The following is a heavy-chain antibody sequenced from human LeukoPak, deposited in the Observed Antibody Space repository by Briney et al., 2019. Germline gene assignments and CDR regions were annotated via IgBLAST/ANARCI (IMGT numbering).Heavy chain of an antibody. CDR2: IYACNGNT. D-gene: IGHD6-19*01. J-gene: IGHJ5*01. CDR3: ARDSSGWNNWFDP. V-gene: IGHV1-3*01. Sequence: SVKVSCKASGYTFTTYAIHWVRQAPGQRLEWMGSIYACNGNTKYSQKFQGRITITRDTSATTAHMELSSLRSEDTGVYYCARDSSGWNNWFDPWGQGTLVTVSS. CDR1: GYTFTTYA.